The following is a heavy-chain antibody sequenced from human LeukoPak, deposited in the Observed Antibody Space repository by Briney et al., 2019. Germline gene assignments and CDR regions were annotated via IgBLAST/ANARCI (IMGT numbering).Heavy chain of an antibody. V-gene: IGHV4-59*01. D-gene: IGHD4-17*01. CDR2: IYYSGST. CDR1: GGSLSSYY. J-gene: IGHJ3*02. CDR3: AREHYGDYDSGAFDI. Sequence: SETLSLTCTVSGGSLSSYYWSWIRQPPGKGLEWIGYIYYSGSTNYNPSLKSRITISVDTSKNQFSLKLSSVTAADTAVYYCAREHYGDYDSGAFDIWGQGTMVTVSS.